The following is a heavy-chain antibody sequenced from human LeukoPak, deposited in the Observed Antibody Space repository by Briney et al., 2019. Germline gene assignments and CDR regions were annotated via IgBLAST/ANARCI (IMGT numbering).Heavy chain of an antibody. CDR2: INHSGST. J-gene: IGHJ4*02. D-gene: IGHD3-22*01. CDR3: ARVSPWGYYDSSGYYYDY. V-gene: IGHV4-34*01. Sequence: SETLSLTCAVYGGSFSGYYWRWIRQPPGKGLEWIGEINHSGSTNYNPSLKSRVTISVDTSKNQFSLKLSSVTAADTAVYYCARVSPWGYYDSSGYYYDYWGQGTLVTVSS. CDR1: GGSFSGYY.